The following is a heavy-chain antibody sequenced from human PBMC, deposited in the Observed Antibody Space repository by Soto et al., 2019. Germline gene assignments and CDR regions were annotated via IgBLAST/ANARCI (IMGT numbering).Heavy chain of an antibody. CDR1: GYTFTDYA. CDR3: ARGPWFGELLRFDP. CDR2: INAGNGNT. D-gene: IGHD3-10*01. Sequence: ASVKVSCKASGYTFTDYAIQWVRQAPGQRLEWMGWINAGNGNTKYSQKFQGRVTITRDTSASTAYIELSSLRSEDTAVYYCARGPWFGELLRFDPWGQGTLVTVSS. J-gene: IGHJ5*02. V-gene: IGHV1-3*01.